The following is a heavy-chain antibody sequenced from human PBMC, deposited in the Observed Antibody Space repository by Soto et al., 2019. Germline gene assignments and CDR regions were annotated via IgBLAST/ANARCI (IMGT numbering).Heavy chain of an antibody. Sequence: ASVKVSCKASGYTFTSYGISWVRQAPGQGLEWMGWISAYNGNTNYAQKLQGRVTMATDTSTSTAYMELRSLGSDDTAVYYCARDNDPQYYYDSSGYTVGWFDPWGQGTLVTVSS. CDR1: GYTFTSYG. D-gene: IGHD3-22*01. CDR3: ARDNDPQYYYDSSGYTVGWFDP. J-gene: IGHJ5*02. CDR2: ISAYNGNT. V-gene: IGHV1-18*01.